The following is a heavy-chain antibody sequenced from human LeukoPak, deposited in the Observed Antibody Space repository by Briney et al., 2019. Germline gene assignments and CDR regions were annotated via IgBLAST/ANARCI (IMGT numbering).Heavy chain of an antibody. D-gene: IGHD2-21*01. J-gene: IGHJ6*02. CDR1: GGSFSGYY. CDR2: INHSGST. CDR3: ARGPPAYCGGDCYGMDV. V-gene: IGHV4-34*01. Sequence: SETLSLTCAVYGGSFSGYYWSWIRQPPGKGLEWIGEINHSGSTNYNPSLKSRVTISVDTSKNQFSLKLSSVTAADTAVYYCARGPPAYCGGDCYGMDVWGQGTTVTVSS.